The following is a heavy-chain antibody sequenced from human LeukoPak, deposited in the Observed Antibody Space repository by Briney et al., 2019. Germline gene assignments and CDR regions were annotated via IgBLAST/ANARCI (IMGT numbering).Heavy chain of an antibody. V-gene: IGHV3-21*01. CDR2: ISSSSSYI. CDR3: AIDLYYYDSSGYLHEY. D-gene: IGHD3-22*01. CDR1: GFTFSIYA. Sequence: PGGSLRLSCAASGFTFSIYAMSWVRQAPGKGLEWVSSISSSSSYIYYADSVKGRFTISRDNAKNSLYLQMNSLRAEDTAVYYCAIDLYYYDSSGYLHEYWGQGTLVTVSS. J-gene: IGHJ4*02.